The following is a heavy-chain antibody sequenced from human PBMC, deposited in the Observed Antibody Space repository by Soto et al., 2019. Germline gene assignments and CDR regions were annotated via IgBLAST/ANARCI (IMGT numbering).Heavy chain of an antibody. J-gene: IGHJ4*02. CDR1: GFTFSSYA. V-gene: IGHV3-48*02. CDR2: ISSSRSTI. CDR3: ARDLYCSRTSCFNFDY. D-gene: IGHD2-2*01. Sequence: VQLVESGGGLVQPGGSLRLSCAASGFTFSSYAMNWVRQAPGKGLEWVSYISSSRSTIYYADSVKGRFTISRDNAENSLSLQMNSLRDEDTALYYCARDLYCSRTSCFNFDYWGQGTLVTVSS.